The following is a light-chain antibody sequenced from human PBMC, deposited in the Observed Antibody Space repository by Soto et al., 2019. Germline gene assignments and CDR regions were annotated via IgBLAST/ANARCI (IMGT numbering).Light chain of an antibody. V-gene: IGLV3-21*04. Sequence: SYELAQPPSVSVAPGKTARITCGGVNIGGKSVHWYQQKPGQAPVLVIYYDNDRPSGIPERFSGSNSGNTATLTLTRVEAGDEADYYCQVWDPNSGLVFGGGTKLTVL. CDR2: YDN. J-gene: IGLJ2*01. CDR1: NIGGKS. CDR3: QVWDPNSGLV.